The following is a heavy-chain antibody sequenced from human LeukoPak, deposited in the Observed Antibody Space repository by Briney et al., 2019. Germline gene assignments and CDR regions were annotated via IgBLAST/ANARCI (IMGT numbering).Heavy chain of an antibody. CDR2: IYHSGKT. D-gene: IGHD3-22*01. V-gene: IGHV4-4*02. J-gene: IGHJ4*02. CDR3: ARDAYDSSGYSFDY. CDR1: GASISKTNW. Sequence: PSETLSLTCAVSGASISKTNWWSWVRQPPGKGLEWIGEIYHSGKTNYNPSLKRRVTISVDKSKNQISLKLSSVTAADTAVYYCARDAYDSSGYSFDYWGQGTLVTVSS.